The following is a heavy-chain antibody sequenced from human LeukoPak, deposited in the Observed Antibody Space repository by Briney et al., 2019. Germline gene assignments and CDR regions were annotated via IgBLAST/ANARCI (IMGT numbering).Heavy chain of an antibody. D-gene: IGHD2-21*01. CDR2: INSDGCST. CDR1: GFTFRNYW. V-gene: IGHV3-74*01. CDR3: ARGGFGIVVVSAIDY. Sequence: GGSLRLSCAASGFTFRNYWMHWVRQAPGKGLVWVSRINSDGCSTTYADSVKGRFTMSRDNAKNTLYLQMNSLRAEDTAVYYCARGGFGIVVVSAIDYWGQGTLVTVSS. J-gene: IGHJ4*02.